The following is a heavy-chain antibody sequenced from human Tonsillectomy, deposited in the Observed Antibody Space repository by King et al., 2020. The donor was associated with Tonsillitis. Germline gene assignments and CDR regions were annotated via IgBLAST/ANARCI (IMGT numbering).Heavy chain of an antibody. CDR3: AREPSYGSGSYYPNWFDP. CDR1: GSSISSGYS. D-gene: IGHD3-10*01. CDR2: INHSGRP. V-gene: IGHV4-38-2*02. Sequence: VQLQESGQGLVKPSETLSLTCAVSGSSISSGYSWGWIRQPQGKGLGGIGRINHSGRPNYNPSLKIRVTISEDTSKNQCSLKLSLVTAADTAVYYCAREPSYGSGSYYPNWFDPWGQGTLVTVSS. J-gene: IGHJ5*02.